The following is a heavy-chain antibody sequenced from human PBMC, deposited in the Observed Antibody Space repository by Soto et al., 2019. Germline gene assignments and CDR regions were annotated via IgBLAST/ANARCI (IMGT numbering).Heavy chain of an antibody. CDR1: GGSFSGYY. V-gene: IGHV4-34*01. CDR2: INHSGST. D-gene: IGHD7-27*01. CDR3: ARATTGLGTSYYYYYYYVLDV. J-gene: IGHJ6*02. Sequence: SETLSLTCAVYGGSFSGYYWSWIRQPPGKGLEWIGEINHSGSTNYNPSLKSRVTISVDTSKNQFSLKLSSVTAADTAVYYCARATTGLGTSYYYYYYYVLDVSGQGTTVTVSS.